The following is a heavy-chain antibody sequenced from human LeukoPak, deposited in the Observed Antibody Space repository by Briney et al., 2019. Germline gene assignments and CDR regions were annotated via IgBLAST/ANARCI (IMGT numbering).Heavy chain of an antibody. J-gene: IGHJ6*03. V-gene: IGHV4-61*02. CDR3: ARESSGWAHYYYYYMDV. CDR2: IYTSGST. Sequence: SQTLSLTXTVSGGSISSGSYYWSCIRQPAGKGLEWIGRIYTSGSTNYNPSLKSRVTISVDTSKNQFSLKLSSVTAADTAVYYCARESSGWAHYYYYYMDVWGKGTTVTVSS. D-gene: IGHD6-19*01. CDR1: GGSISSGSYY.